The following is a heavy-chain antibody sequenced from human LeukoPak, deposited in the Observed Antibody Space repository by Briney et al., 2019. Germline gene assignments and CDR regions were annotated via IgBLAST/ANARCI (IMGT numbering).Heavy chain of an antibody. CDR1: GFTVSSSY. D-gene: IGHD4-23*01. CDR3: ARGAVVTPFYFDY. Sequence: SGGSLRLSCAASGFTVSSSYISWVRQAPGKGLEWVSYISSSSSIIYYADSVKGRFTISRDNAKNSLYLQMNSLRDEDTAVYYCARGAVVTPFYFDYWGQGTLVTVSS. V-gene: IGHV3-48*02. J-gene: IGHJ4*02. CDR2: ISSSSSII.